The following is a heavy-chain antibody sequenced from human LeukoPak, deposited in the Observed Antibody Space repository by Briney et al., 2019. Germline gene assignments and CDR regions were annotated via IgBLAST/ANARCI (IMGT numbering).Heavy chain of an antibody. V-gene: IGHV1-69*05. D-gene: IGHD1-26*01. CDR3: SVGLTPVAYFDY. Sequence: ASVKVSCKASGGTFSSYAISWVRQAPGQGLEWMGGIIPIFATANYAQKFQGRVTITTDESTSTAYMELSSLRSEDTAVYYCSVGLTPVAYFDYWGQGTLVTVSS. J-gene: IGHJ4*02. CDR2: IIPIFATA. CDR1: GGTFSSYA.